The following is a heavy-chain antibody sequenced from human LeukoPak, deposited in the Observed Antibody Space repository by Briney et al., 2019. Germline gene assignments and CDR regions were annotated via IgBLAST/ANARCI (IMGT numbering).Heavy chain of an antibody. CDR1: GYTSSSNW. CDR2: IYPDDSDT. D-gene: IGHD2-8*01. J-gene: IGHJ6*03. CDR3: ARLAYCSNDVCYSNYYYTMDV. V-gene: IGHV5-51*01. Sequence: AESLKISCKGSGYTSSSNWIGWVRQMPGQGLEWMGIIYPDDSDTSYSPSFQGQVTISADKSISTSYLQWSSLKASDNAMYYCARLAYCSNDVCYSNYYYTMDVWGEGTKVTVS.